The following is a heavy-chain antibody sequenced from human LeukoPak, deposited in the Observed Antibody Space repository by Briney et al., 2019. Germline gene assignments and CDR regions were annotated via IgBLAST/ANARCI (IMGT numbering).Heavy chain of an antibody. J-gene: IGHJ4*02. V-gene: IGHV3-23*01. CDR2: ISGSGGST. D-gene: IGHD2-2*01. Sequence: GGSLRLSCAASGFTFSSYAMSWVRQAPGKGLEWASAISGSGGSTYYADSVKGRFTISRDNSKNTLYLQMNSLRAEDTAVYYCAKDRSRYCSSTSCYHFDYWGQGTLVTVSS. CDR3: AKDRSRYCSSTSCYHFDY. CDR1: GFTFSSYA.